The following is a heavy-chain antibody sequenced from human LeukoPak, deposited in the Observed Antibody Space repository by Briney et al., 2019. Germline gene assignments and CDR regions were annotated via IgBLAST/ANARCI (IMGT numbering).Heavy chain of an antibody. CDR2: IYYSGST. CDR1: GGSISRSSYY. Sequence: SETLSLTCTVSGGSISRSSYYWGWIRQPPGKGLEWIGSIYYSGSTYYNPPLKSRVTISVDTSKNQFSLKLSSVTAADTAVYYCAGRSANYYYYYMDVWGKGTTVTVSS. CDR3: AGRSANYYYYYMDV. D-gene: IGHD1-26*01. V-gene: IGHV4-39*07. J-gene: IGHJ6*03.